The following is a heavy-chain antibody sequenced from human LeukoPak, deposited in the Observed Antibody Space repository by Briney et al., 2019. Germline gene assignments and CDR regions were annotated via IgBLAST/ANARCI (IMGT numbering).Heavy chain of an antibody. CDR2: INPNSGGT. V-gene: IGHV1-2*02. J-gene: IGHJ4*02. CDR3: ASFSSSTSTARPRSYFDY. Sequence: ASVKVSCKASGYTFTGYYMHWVRQAPGQGLEWMGWINPNSGGTNYAQKFQGRVTMTRDTSISTAYMELSRLRSDDTAVYYCASFSSSTSTARPRSYFDYWGQGTLVTVSS. CDR1: GYTFTGYY. D-gene: IGHD4-17*01.